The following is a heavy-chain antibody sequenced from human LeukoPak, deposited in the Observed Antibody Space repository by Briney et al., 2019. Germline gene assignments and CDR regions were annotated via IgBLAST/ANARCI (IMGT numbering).Heavy chain of an antibody. CDR2: ISYDGSNK. D-gene: IGHD1-26*01. Sequence: GGSLRLSCAASGFTFSSYGMHWVRQAPGKGLEWVAVISYDGSNKYYADSVKGRFTISRDNSKNTLYLQMNSLRAEDTAVYYCARVGAIFYYYYYMDVWGKGTTVTVSS. CDR1: GFTFSSYG. CDR3: ARVGAIFYYYYYMDV. V-gene: IGHV3-30*03. J-gene: IGHJ6*03.